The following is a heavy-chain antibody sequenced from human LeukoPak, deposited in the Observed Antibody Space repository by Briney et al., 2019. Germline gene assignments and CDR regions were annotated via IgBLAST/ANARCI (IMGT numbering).Heavy chain of an antibody. CDR2: INPNSGGT. CDR3: ARGLLTMVRGVPRFDY. V-gene: IGHV1-2*02. D-gene: IGHD3-10*01. J-gene: IGHJ4*02. CDR1: GYTFTGYY. Sequence: GASVKVSCKASGYTFTGYYMHWVRQAPGQGLEWMGWINPNSGGTNYAQKFQGRVTMTRDTSISTAYMELSRLSSVTAADTAVYYCARGLLTMVRGVPRFDYWGQGTLVTVSS.